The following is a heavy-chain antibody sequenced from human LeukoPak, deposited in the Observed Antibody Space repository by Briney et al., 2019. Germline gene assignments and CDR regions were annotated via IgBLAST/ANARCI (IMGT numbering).Heavy chain of an antibody. CDR2: ISAYNGNT. J-gene: IGHJ5*02. V-gene: IGHV1-18*01. D-gene: IGHD3-10*01. Sequence: ASVKVSCEASGYTFTSYGISWVRQAPGQGLEWMGWISAYNGNTNYAQKLQGRVTMTTDTSTSTAYMELRSLRSDDTAVYYCARVSPLWFGESDNWFYPWGQGTLVTVSS. CDR1: GYTFTSYG. CDR3: ARVSPLWFGESDNWFYP.